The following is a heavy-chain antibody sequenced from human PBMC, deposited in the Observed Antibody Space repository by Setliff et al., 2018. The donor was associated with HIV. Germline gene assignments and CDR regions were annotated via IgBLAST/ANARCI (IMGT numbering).Heavy chain of an antibody. Sequence: KVSCKASGYTFTDYYIHWVRQAPGQGLEWMGWINPNTGVTTYALKFQGRVTITRDTSISTAYMELSRLRSDDTAVYYCARGELGYCSITSCYAGWFDPWGLGTLVTVSS. CDR2: INPNTGVT. D-gene: IGHD2-2*01. V-gene: IGHV1-2*02. CDR3: ARGELGYCSITSCYAGWFDP. J-gene: IGHJ5*02. CDR1: GYTFTDYY.